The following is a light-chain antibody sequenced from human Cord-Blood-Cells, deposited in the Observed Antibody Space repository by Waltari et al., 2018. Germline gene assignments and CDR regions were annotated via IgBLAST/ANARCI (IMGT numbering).Light chain of an antibody. CDR3: QQSYSTLYT. V-gene: IGKV1-39*01. Sequence: DIQLTQSPSSLSASVGDRVNITCRASQRISSYLNWYQQKPGKAPKPLIYAASSLQSGVPSRFSVSGSGTDFTLTISSLQPEDFATYYCQQSYSTLYTFGQGTKLEIK. CDR1: QRISSY. CDR2: AAS. J-gene: IGKJ2*01.